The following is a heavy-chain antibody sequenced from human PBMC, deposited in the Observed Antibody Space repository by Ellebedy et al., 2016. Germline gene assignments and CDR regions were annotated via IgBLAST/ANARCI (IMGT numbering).Heavy chain of an antibody. CDR3: TTRGGSSWPPF. CDR2: IKSKTEGGTT. CDR1: GLTFTKAW. J-gene: IGHJ4*02. D-gene: IGHD6-13*01. Sequence: GESLKISCAASGLTFTKAWMNWVRQAPGKGLEWVGHIKSKTEGGTTDYAAPVNGRFTISRDDSENMSFLQMNSLIAEDTAVYYCTTRGGSSWPPFWGQGTLVTVSS. V-gene: IGHV3-15*07.